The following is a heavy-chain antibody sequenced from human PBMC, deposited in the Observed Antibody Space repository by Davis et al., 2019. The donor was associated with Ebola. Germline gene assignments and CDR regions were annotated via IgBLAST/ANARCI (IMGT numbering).Heavy chain of an antibody. CDR3: AKCPAPYYYGSGSTYYFDY. V-gene: IGHV3-23*01. D-gene: IGHD3-10*01. CDR1: GFSFSNYG. CDR2: ITRSSEVT. J-gene: IGHJ4*02. Sequence: PGGSLRLSCVASGFSFSNYGMSWVRQVPGKGLEWVSSITRSSEVTFYADSVKGRFTISRDNSKNTLYLQMNSLRADDTAVYYCAKCPAPYYYGSGSTYYFDYWGQGTLVTVSS.